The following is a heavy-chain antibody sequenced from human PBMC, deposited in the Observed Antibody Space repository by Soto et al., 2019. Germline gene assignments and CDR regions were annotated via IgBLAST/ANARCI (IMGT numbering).Heavy chain of an antibody. CDR2: IFYSGTT. CDR3: TRDLWVEPELYYYGMDV. J-gene: IGHJ6*02. CDR1: GDSISSADYC. V-gene: IGHV4-30-4*01. Sequence: SETLSLTCTVSGDSISSADYCWSWIRPTPGKGLEWIGHIFYSGTTYYNPYLKSRLTISVDTSKNHFSLRLTSVTAADTAVYYCTRDLWVEPELYYYGMDVWGQGTTVTVSS. D-gene: IGHD1-1*01.